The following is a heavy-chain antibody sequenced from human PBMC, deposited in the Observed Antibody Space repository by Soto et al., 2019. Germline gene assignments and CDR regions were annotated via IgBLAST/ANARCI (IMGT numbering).Heavy chain of an antibody. J-gene: IGHJ6*03. CDR3: ARDLVIAARPEDNYMDV. Sequence: GSLRLSCAASGFTFSSYGMHWVRQAPGKGLEWVAVIWYDGSNKYYADSVKGRFTISRDNSKNTLYLQMNSLRAEDTAVYYCARDLVIAARPEDNYMDVWGKGTTVTVSS. D-gene: IGHD6-6*01. CDR2: IWYDGSNK. V-gene: IGHV3-33*01. CDR1: GFTFSSYG.